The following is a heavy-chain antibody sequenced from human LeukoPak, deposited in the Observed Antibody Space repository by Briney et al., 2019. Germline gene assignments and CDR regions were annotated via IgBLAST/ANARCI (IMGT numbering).Heavy chain of an antibody. CDR3: AKDETYYDILTGYQLLYYYYYMDV. Sequence: PGGSLRLSCAASGFTFDDYAMHWVRQAPGKGLEWVSGISWNSGSIGYADSVKGRFTISRDNAKNSLYLQMNSLRAEDTALYYCAKDETYYDILTGYQLLYYYYYMDVWGKGTTVTISS. CDR1: GFTFDDYA. V-gene: IGHV3-9*01. CDR2: ISWNSGSI. J-gene: IGHJ6*03. D-gene: IGHD3-9*01.